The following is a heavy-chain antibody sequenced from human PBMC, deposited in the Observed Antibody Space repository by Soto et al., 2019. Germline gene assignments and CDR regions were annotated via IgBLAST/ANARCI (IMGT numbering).Heavy chain of an antibody. Sequence: EVQLVESGGDLVQPGGSLRLSCAASGFSFSNHDMHWVRQPKGKGLEWVSGITTGGNAYFADSVKGRFSISRENAKNSFYLQTSSLRAEDTAMYYYVRVNADAYDVWGQGTMVTVSS. CDR2: ITTGGNA. CDR1: GFSFSNHD. V-gene: IGHV3-13*01. CDR3: VRVNADAYDV. J-gene: IGHJ3*01.